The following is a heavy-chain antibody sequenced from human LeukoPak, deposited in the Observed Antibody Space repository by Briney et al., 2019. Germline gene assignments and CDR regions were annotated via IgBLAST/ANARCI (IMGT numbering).Heavy chain of an antibody. D-gene: IGHD3-22*01. CDR2: ISGSGGSK. Sequence: GXSLRLSCAASGFTFSSYAMSWVRQAPGKGLEWVSAISGSGGSKYYADSVKGRFNISRENSKKTMYLKMNSLRAEDTAVYYCAKEPYYYDSSGYDAGLAFDIWGQGTMVTVSS. CDR3: AKEPYYYDSSGYDAGLAFDI. J-gene: IGHJ3*02. CDR1: GFTFSSYA. V-gene: IGHV3-23*01.